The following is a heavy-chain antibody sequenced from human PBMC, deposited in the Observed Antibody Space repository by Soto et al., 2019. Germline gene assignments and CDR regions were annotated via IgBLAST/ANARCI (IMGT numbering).Heavy chain of an antibody. CDR3: ARGRLHLGELSFNYLDF. CDR1: SGSFSDYF. Sequence: SETLSLTCAVYSGSFSDYFWSWIRQPPGKGLEWIGEINHSGSANYIPSLRSRVTISVDTSKSQFSLKLNSVTAADTAVYYCARGRLHLGELSFNYLDFWGQGTLVTVSS. J-gene: IGHJ4*02. V-gene: IGHV4-34*01. D-gene: IGHD3-16*02. CDR2: INHSGSA.